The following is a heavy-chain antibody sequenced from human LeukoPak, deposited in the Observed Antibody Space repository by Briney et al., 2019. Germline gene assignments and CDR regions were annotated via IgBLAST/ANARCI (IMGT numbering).Heavy chain of an antibody. V-gene: IGHV1-2*02. CDR3: ARDGPAANIYYYMDV. CDR2: INPNSGGT. J-gene: IGHJ6*03. CDR1: GYTFTGYY. D-gene: IGHD2-2*01. Sequence: ASVKVFCKASGYTFTGYYMHWVRQAPGQGLEWMGWINPNSGGTNYAQKFQGRVTMTRDTSISTAYMELSRLRSDDTAVYYCARDGPAANIYYYMDVWGKGTTVTVSS.